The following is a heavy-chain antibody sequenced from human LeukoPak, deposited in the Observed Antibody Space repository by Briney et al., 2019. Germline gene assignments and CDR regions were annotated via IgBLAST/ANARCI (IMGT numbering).Heavy chain of an antibody. V-gene: IGHV3-33*01. D-gene: IGHD3-9*01. CDR2: IWSDGSNR. CDR3: ARDRDYDIFTGYYLAY. Sequence: GGSLRLSCAASGXTFSRYGMHWVRQAPGKGLEWVALIWSDGSNRYYADSVKGRFTISRDNSKNTLYLQMISLRAEDTAVYYCARDRDYDIFTGYYLAYWGQGTLVTVSS. J-gene: IGHJ4*02. CDR1: GXTFSRYG.